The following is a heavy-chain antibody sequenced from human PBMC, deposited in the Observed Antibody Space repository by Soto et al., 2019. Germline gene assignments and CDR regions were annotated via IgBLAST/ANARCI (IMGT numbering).Heavy chain of an antibody. CDR2: ISAYNGNT. Sequence: ASVKVPCKDSGYTFTSYGISWVRQAPGQGLEWMGWISAYNGNTNYAQKLQGRVTMTTDTSTSTAYMELRSLRSDDTAVYYCASVVVAARYYYDYMDVWAKGTTVPVSS. CDR1: GYTFTSYG. CDR3: ASVVVAARYYYDYMDV. D-gene: IGHD2-15*01. V-gene: IGHV1-18*01. J-gene: IGHJ6*03.